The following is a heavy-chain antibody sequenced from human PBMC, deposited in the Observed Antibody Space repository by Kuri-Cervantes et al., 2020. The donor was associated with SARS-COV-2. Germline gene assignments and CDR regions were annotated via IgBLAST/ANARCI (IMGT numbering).Heavy chain of an antibody. D-gene: IGHD3-10*01. Sequence: GESLKISCAASGFTFSSYAMSWVRQAPGKGLEWVSVIYSGGSSTYYADSVKGRFTISRDNSKNTLYLQMNSLRAVDTAVYYCASMVRGNYGMDVWGQGTTVTVSS. V-gene: IGHV3-23*03. CDR2: IYSGGSST. CDR3: ASMVRGNYGMDV. J-gene: IGHJ6*02. CDR1: GFTFSSYA.